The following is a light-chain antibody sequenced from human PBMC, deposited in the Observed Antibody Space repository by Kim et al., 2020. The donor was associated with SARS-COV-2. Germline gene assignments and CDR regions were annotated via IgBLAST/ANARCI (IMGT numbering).Light chain of an antibody. CDR3: QQSYSKPRT. V-gene: IGKV1-39*01. J-gene: IGKJ1*01. Sequence: DIQMTQSPSSLSASVGDKITITCRASQTIDTYLNWYQHSPGTAPKLLISAASILRSGVPSRFSGSGSGTDFSLTITNLQHEDFAIYYCQQSYSKPRTFGQGTKVDIK. CDR2: AAS. CDR1: QTIDTY.